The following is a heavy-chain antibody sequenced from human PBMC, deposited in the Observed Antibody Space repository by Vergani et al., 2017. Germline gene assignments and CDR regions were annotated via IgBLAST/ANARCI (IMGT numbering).Heavy chain of an antibody. D-gene: IGHD6-13*01. Sequence: QVQLVESGGGVVQPGGSLRLSCAASGFTFSSYGMPWVRQAPGKGLEWVAFIRYDGSNKYYADSVKGRFTISRDNSKNTLYLQMNSLRAEDTAVYYCAKGGSYSSRWYGGEYFQHWGQGTLVTVSS. J-gene: IGHJ1*01. CDR3: AKGGSYSSRWYGGEYFQH. CDR1: GFTFSSYG. CDR2: IRYDGSNK. V-gene: IGHV3-30*02.